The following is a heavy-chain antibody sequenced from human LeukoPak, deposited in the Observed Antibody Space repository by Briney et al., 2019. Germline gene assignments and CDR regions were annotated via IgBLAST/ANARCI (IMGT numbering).Heavy chain of an antibody. CDR3: ASSPGSYYYYMDV. D-gene: IGHD1-14*01. J-gene: IGHJ6*03. Sequence: ASVKVSCKASGGTFSSYAISWVRQAPGQGLEWMGIINPSGGSTSYAQKFQGRVTMSRDMSTSTVYMELSSLRSEDTAVYYCASSPGSYYYYMDVWGKGTTVTVSS. V-gene: IGHV1-46*01. CDR2: INPSGGST. CDR1: GGTFSSYA.